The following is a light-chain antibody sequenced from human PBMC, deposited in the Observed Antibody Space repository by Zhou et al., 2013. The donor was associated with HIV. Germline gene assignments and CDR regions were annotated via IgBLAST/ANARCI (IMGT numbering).Light chain of an antibody. J-gene: IGKJ2*01. Sequence: EIVMTQSPGTLSLSPGERATLSCRASQSVSSSYLAWYQQKPGQAPRLLIYGASSRATGIPDRFSGSGSGTDFTLTISRLEPEDFAFYYCQQYGNSPPSTFGQGTNLEIK. CDR3: QQYGNSPPST. CDR2: GAS. CDR1: QSVSSSY. V-gene: IGKV3-20*01.